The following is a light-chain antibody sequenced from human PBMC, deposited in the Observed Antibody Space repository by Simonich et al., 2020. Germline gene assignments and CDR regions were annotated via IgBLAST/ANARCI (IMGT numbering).Light chain of an antibody. V-gene: IGKV4-1*01. CDR3: QQYYSTPFT. Sequence: DIVMTPYPDSLAVSLGERATINCKSSQSVLYSSNNKNYLACYQQKPGKPPKLLIYWASTRESGVPDRFSGSGSGTDFTLTISSLQAEDVAVYYCQQYYSTPFTFGPGTKVDIK. CDR2: WAS. CDR1: QSVLYSSNNKNY. J-gene: IGKJ3*01.